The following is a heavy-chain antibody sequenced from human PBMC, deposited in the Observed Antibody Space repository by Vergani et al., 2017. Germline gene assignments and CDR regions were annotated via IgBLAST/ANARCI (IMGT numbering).Heavy chain of an antibody. CDR1: GYSFTSYW. Sequence: EVQLVQSGAEVKKPGESLRISCKGSGYSFTSYWISWVRQMPGKGLEWMGRIDPSDSYTNYSPSFQGHVTISADKSISTAYLQWSSLKASDTAMYYCGRWGKHTYYYGSGSYYLYYFDYWGQGTLVTVSS. D-gene: IGHD3-10*01. CDR3: GRWGKHTYYYGSGSYYLYYFDY. J-gene: IGHJ4*02. V-gene: IGHV5-10-1*03. CDR2: IDPSDSYT.